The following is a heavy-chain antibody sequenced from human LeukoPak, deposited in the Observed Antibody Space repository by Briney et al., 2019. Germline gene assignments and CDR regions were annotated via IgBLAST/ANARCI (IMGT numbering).Heavy chain of an antibody. CDR2: ISYDGSNK. Sequence: GGSLRLSCAASGFTFSGYAMHWVRQAPGKGLEWVAVISYDGSNKYCADSVKGRFTISRDNSKNTLYLQMTSLRAEDTAVYYCATSMVRGVIITDGPQNWGQGTLVTVSS. CDR1: GFTFSGYA. J-gene: IGHJ4*02. CDR3: ATSMVRGVIITDGPQN. V-gene: IGHV3-30-3*01. D-gene: IGHD3-10*01.